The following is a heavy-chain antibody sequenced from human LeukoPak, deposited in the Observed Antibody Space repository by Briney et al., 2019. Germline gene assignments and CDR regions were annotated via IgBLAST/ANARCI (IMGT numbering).Heavy chain of an antibody. Sequence: SETLSLTCTVSGGSISSSSYYRGWIRQPPGKGLEWIGSIYYSGSTYYNPSLKSRVTISVDASKNQFSLKLSSVTAADTAVYYCARPISGYYYYMDVWGKGTTVTVSS. CDR3: ARPISGYYYYMDV. J-gene: IGHJ6*03. D-gene: IGHD2-21*01. V-gene: IGHV4-39*01. CDR2: IYYSGST. CDR1: GGSISSSSYY.